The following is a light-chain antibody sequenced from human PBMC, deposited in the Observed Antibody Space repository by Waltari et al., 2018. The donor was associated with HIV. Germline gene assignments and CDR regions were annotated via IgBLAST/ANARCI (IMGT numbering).Light chain of an antibody. J-gene: IGKJ2*01. CDR3: QHYNNWPYT. CDR1: HSIGNN. V-gene: IGKV3-15*01. CDR2: SAS. Sequence: EIVMTQYPATVSVSPGEGATLSCRASHSIGNNLAWHQQRPGQAPRLLIDSASTRATGIPARFSGSGSGTQFTLTIDSLQSEDFAIYYCQHYNNWPYTFGQGTRLEIK.